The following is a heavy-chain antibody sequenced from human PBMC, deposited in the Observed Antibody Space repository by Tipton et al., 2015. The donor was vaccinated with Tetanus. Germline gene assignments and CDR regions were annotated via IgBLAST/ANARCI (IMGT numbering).Heavy chain of an antibody. D-gene: IGHD6-13*01. J-gene: IGHJ4*02. Sequence: TLSLTCTVSGDSITSSHYYWGWVRQTPGKGLEWIGSIYYSGSTNYNPSLESRVTISVDTSKNQFSLKLSSVTAADTAVYYCARGGIAAAGGGLDYWGQGTLVTVSA. CDR2: IYYSGST. CDR1: GDSITSSHYY. V-gene: IGHV4-39*07. CDR3: ARGGIAAAGGGLDY.